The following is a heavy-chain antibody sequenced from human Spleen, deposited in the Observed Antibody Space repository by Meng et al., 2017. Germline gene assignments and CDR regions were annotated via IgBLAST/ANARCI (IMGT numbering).Heavy chain of an antibody. D-gene: IGHD3-3*01. CDR3: ARCTYYDFWSGYLPNYGMDV. Sequence: SETLSLTCTVSGGSVSSGSHYWIWIRQPPGKGLEWIGYIYYRGSTNYNPSLKSRVTISVDKSKNQFSLKLSSVTAADTAVYYCARCTYYDFWSGYLPNYGMDVWGQGTTVTVSS. V-gene: IGHV4-61*01. CDR1: GGSVSSGSHY. CDR2: IYYRGST. J-gene: IGHJ6*02.